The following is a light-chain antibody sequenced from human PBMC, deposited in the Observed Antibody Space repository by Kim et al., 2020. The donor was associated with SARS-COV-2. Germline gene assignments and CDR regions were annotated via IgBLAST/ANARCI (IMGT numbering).Light chain of an antibody. CDR2: GKN. Sequence: ALGQTVRITGQRDSLRSYYASWYQQKPGQAPVLVIYGKNNRPSGIPDRFSGSSSGNTASLTISGAQAEDEADYYCNSRDSSGNHWVFGGGTKLTVL. CDR1: SLRSYY. V-gene: IGLV3-19*01. CDR3: NSRDSSGNHWV. J-gene: IGLJ3*02.